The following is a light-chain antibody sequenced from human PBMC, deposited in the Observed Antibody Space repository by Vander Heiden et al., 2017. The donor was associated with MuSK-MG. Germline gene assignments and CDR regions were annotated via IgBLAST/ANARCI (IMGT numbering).Light chain of an antibody. CDR2: DAS. J-gene: IGKJ2*01. V-gene: IGKV1-33*01. CDR1: QDIKNS. CDR3: QQYDGLSYT. Sequence: EIQVTPSPSSLSASVGDRVTITCQASQDIKNSLNWYQQKPGKAPKLLIYDASSLERGVPSRFSGSGSGTAFTFTISSLQPEDFATYYCQQYDGLSYTFGQGT.